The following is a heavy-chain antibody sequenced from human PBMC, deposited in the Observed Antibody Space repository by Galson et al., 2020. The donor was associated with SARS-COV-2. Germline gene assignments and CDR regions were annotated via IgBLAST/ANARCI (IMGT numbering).Heavy chain of an antibody. CDR2: IYHSGST. J-gene: IGHJ3*02. Sequence: SETLSLTCTVSGYSISSGYYWGWIRQPPGKGLEWIGSIYHSGSTYYNPSLKSRVTISVDTSRNQFSLKLSSVTAADTAVYYCARKATPNDAFDIWGQGTMVTVSS. D-gene: IGHD2-15*01. CDR3: ARKATPNDAFDI. CDR1: GYSISSGYY. V-gene: IGHV4-38-2*02.